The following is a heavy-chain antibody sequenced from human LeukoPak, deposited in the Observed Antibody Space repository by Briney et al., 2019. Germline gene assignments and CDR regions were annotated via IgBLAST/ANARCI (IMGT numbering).Heavy chain of an antibody. Sequence: PGGSLRLSCAASGFTFSSYGMHWVRQAPGKGLEWVAFIRYDGSNKYYADSVKGRFTISRDNSKNTLYLQMNSLRAEDTAVYYCAKDRHYQLFSSYDYWGQGTLVTVSS. D-gene: IGHD2-2*01. CDR2: IRYDGSNK. J-gene: IGHJ4*02. CDR1: GFTFSSYG. V-gene: IGHV3-30*02. CDR3: AKDRHYQLFSSYDY.